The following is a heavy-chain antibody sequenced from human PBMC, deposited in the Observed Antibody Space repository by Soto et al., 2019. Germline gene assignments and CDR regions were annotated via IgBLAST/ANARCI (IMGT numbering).Heavy chain of an antibody. CDR3: AGTNLHLGELPNLIIVDV. J-gene: IGHJ6*04. CDR1: GGSFSGYY. Sequence: SETLYLTCAVYGGSFSGYYWSWIRQPPGKGLEWIGEINHSGSTNYNPSLKSRVTISVDTSKNQFSLKLSSVTAADTAVYYCAGTNLHLGELPNLIIVDVWGKGTTVTVSS. D-gene: IGHD3-16*01. CDR2: INHSGST. V-gene: IGHV4-34*01.